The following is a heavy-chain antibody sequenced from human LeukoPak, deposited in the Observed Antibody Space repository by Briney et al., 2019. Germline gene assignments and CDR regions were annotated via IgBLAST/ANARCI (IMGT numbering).Heavy chain of an antibody. D-gene: IGHD2-21*02. CDR1: GGSFSGYY. J-gene: IGHJ5*01. Sequence: PSETLSLTCAVYGGSFSGYYWSWIRQPPGKGLEWIGEINHSGSTNYNPSLKSRVTISVDTSKNQFSLKLSSVTAADTAVYYCARAPNCGGDCYQSSDSWGQGTLVTVSS. V-gene: IGHV4-34*01. CDR3: ARAPNCGGDCYQSSDS. CDR2: INHSGST.